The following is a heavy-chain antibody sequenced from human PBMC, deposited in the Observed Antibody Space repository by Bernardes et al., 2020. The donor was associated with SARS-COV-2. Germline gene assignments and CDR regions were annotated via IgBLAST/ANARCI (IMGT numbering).Heavy chain of an antibody. V-gene: IGHV3-21*01. CDR1: GFTFSSNN. D-gene: IGHD1-26*01. J-gene: IGHJ4*02. CDR3: ARGSGNYYFDY. CDR2: MSSSTAYT. Sequence: GGSLRLSCAASGFTFSSNNMNWVRQAPGKGLEWVSSMSSSTAYTYYADSVKGRFTITRDNARNTLYLEMNSLRAEDTAVYYCARGSGNYYFDYWGQGTLVTVSS.